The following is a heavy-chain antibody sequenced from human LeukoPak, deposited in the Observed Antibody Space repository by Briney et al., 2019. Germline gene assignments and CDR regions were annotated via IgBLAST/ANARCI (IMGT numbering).Heavy chain of an antibody. CDR1: GGSISSGSYY. CDR2: IYYSGST. V-gene: IGHV4-61*10. J-gene: IGHJ6*02. D-gene: IGHD3-10*01. Sequence: SETLSLTCTVSGGSISSGSYYWSWIRQPAGKGLEWIGYIYYSGSTNYNPSLKSRVTISVDTSKNQFSLKLSSVTAADTAVYYCARSYYYGSGSYGMDVWGQGTTVTASS. CDR3: ARSYYYGSGSYGMDV.